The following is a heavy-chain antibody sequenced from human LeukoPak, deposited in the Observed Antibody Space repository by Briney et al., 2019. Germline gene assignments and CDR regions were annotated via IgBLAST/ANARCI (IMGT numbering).Heavy chain of an antibody. V-gene: IGHV4-59*08. Sequence: PSETLSLTCTVSGGSISSYYWSWIRQPPGKGLEWIGYIYYSGSTNYNPSLKSRVTISVDTSKNQFSLKLSSVAAADTAVYYCARFRPVAGRMGGAFDIWGQGTMVTVSS. J-gene: IGHJ3*02. CDR2: IYYSGST. CDR1: GGSISSYY. D-gene: IGHD6-19*01. CDR3: ARFRPVAGRMGGAFDI.